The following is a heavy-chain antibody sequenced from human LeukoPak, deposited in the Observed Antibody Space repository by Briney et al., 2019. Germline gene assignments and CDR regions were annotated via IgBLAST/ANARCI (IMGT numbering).Heavy chain of an antibody. CDR2: ISASGGST. CDR1: GFTFNSYV. CDR3: ANRKENSFAN. Sequence: GGSLRLSCAASGFTFNSYVMSWVRQAPGKGLEWVSFISASGGSTYYADSVKGRFTISRDNSKNTLYLQLNSLRADDTAVYYCANRKENSFANWGQGTPVTVSS. J-gene: IGHJ4*02. V-gene: IGHV3-23*01.